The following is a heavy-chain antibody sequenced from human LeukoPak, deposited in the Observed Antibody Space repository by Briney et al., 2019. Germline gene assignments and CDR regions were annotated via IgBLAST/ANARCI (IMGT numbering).Heavy chain of an antibody. V-gene: IGHV4-34*01. J-gene: IGHJ6*02. CDR3: ARFPFLRLYSMDV. CDR2: INHSGST. Sequence: PSETLSLTCAVYGGSFSGYYWSWIRQPPGKGLEWIGEINHSGSTNYNPSLKSRVTISVDTSKNQFSLKLSSVTAADTAVYYCARFPFLRLYSMDVWGQGTTVTVSS. D-gene: IGHD3-3*01. CDR1: GGSFSGYY.